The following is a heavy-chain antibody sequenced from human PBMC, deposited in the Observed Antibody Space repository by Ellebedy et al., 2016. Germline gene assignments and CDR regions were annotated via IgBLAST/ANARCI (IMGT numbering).Heavy chain of an antibody. J-gene: IGHJ4*02. V-gene: IGHV1-8*01. D-gene: IGHD5-12*01. CDR2: MNPDIGNT. CDR3: ARGKTEATN. CDR1: RYTFTSHD. Sequence: ASVKVSXKASRYTFTSHDINWVRQATGQGLEWMGWMNPDIGNTGYAQKFQGRVTMTRNTSISTAYMELSSLTSEDTAVYYCARGKTEATNWGQGTLVTVSS.